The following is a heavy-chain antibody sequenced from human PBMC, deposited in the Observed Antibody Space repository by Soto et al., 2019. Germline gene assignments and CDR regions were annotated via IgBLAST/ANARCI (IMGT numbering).Heavy chain of an antibody. CDR2: IYYSGST. CDR1: GDSISSGGYY. D-gene: IGHD5-12*01. V-gene: IGHV4-31*03. J-gene: IGHJ6*02. Sequence: QVQLQESGPGLVKPSQTLSLTCTVSGDSISSGGYYWSWIRQHPGKGLEWIGYIYYSGSTYYNPSLKSRVTISVDTSKNQFSLKLSSVTAADTAVYYCAASCVGRRGFNYYGMDVWGQGTTVTVSS. CDR3: AASCVGRRGFNYYGMDV.